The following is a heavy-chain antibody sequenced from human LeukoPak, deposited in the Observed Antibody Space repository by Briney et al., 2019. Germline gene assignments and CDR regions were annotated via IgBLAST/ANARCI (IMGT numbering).Heavy chain of an antibody. D-gene: IGHD2-15*01. CDR1: GGSISSSSYY. CDR3: ARDALWEAANF. V-gene: IGHV4-39*07. J-gene: IGHJ4*02. CDR2: IYYSGST. Sequence: SETLSLTCTVSGGSISSSSYYGGWIRQPPGKGLEWIGSIYYSGSTYYNPSLKSRVTISVDTSKNQFSLKLSSVTAADTAVYYCARDALWEAANFWGQGTLVTVSS.